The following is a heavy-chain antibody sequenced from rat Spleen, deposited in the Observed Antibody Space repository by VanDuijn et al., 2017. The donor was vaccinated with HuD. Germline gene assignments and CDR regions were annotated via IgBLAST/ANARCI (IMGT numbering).Heavy chain of an antibody. V-gene: IGHV2-77*01. D-gene: IGHD3-6*01. CDR1: GFSLTSYG. Sequence: QVQLKESGPGLVQPSQTLSLTCTVSGFSLTSYGVHWVRQAPGKGLEWMGIIWGDGSTNYNSALKSRLSISRDTSKSQVFLTMNSLQTDDTAVYYCAEISNWFAYWGQGASVTVSS. CDR3: AEISNWFAY. CDR2: IWGDGST. J-gene: IGHJ4*01.